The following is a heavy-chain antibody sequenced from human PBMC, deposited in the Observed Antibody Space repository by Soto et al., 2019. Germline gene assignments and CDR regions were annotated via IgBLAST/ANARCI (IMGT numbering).Heavy chain of an antibody. D-gene: IGHD1-26*01. J-gene: IGHJ4*02. V-gene: IGHV3-74*01. Sequence: EMQLVESGGGIVQSGGSLRLSCEASGFTLSRDYMHWVRQPPGKGLEWVSRLNTDGWGTDYADSVKGRFIISRDNAKNTLYLQMNHLRVEDTAIYYCARGIVDGTMVSIHFWGQGTLVTVSS. CDR3: ARGIVDGTMVSIHF. CDR1: GFTLSRDY. CDR2: LNTDGWGT.